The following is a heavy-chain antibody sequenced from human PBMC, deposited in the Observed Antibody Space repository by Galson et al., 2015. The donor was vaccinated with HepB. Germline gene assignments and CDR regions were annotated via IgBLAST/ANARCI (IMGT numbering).Heavy chain of an antibody. D-gene: IGHD3-10*01. CDR3: AREGRVLDYYGSGSFDY. V-gene: IGHV1-69*04. CDR2: IIPILGIA. CDR1: GYTFTSYY. J-gene: IGHJ4*02. Sequence: SVKVSCKASGYTFTSYYMHWVRQAPGQGLEWMGRIIPILGIANYAQKFQGRVTITADKSTSTAYMELSSLRSEDTAVYYCAREGRVLDYYGSGSFDYWGQGTLVTVSS.